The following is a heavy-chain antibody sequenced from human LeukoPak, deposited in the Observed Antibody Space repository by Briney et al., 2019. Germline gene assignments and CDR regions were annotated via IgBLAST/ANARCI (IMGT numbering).Heavy chain of an antibody. V-gene: IGHV3-21*01. CDR1: GFTFSSYS. CDR2: ISSSSSYI. J-gene: IGHJ4*02. D-gene: IGHD6-13*01. CDR3: AKEEYSSSWYPRPFDY. Sequence: GGSLRLSCAASGFTFSSYSMNWVRQAPGKGLEWVSSISSSSSYIYYADSVKGRFTISRDNSKNTLYLQMNSLRAEDTAVYYCAKEEYSSSWYPRPFDYWGQGTLVTVSS.